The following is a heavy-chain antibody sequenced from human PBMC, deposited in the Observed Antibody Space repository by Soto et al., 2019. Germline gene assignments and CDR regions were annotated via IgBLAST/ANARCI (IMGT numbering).Heavy chain of an antibody. D-gene: IGHD2-2*01. CDR3: ARDRSCSSTSCWYFDY. J-gene: IGHJ4*02. V-gene: IGHV3-48*01. Sequence: GGSLRLSCAASGFTFSSYSMNWVRQAPGKGLEWVSYISSSSSTIYYADSVKGRFTISRDNAKNSLYLQMNSLRAEDTAVYYCARDRSCSSTSCWYFDYWGQGTLVTVSS. CDR1: GFTFSSYS. CDR2: ISSSSSTI.